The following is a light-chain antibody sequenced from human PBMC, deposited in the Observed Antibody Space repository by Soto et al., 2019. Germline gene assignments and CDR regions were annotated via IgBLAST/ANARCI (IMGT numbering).Light chain of an antibody. CDR1: QTVSSQ. CDR3: QQRSSWPT. CDR2: DAS. V-gene: IGKV3-11*01. Sequence: LTQSPATLSLSPGERATLSCRASQTVSSQLAWYQQKPGQAPRLLIYDASKRATGVPGRFSGSGSGTDFTLTISSLETDDFGVYYCQQRSSWPTFGQGTRVEIK. J-gene: IGKJ1*01.